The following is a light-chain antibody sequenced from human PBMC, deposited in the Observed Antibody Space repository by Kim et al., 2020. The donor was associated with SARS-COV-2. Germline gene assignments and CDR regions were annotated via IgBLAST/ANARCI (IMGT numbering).Light chain of an antibody. Sequence: GQRVTISCSGSNSNIGSNTVNWYQQFPGTAPKLLLYNDNQRPSGVPDRFSGSKSGTSASLAISGLRSEDEADYYCAAWDDSLNGPLFGGGTQLTVL. J-gene: IGLJ3*02. CDR1: NSNIGSNT. V-gene: IGLV1-44*01. CDR2: NDN. CDR3: AAWDDSLNGPL.